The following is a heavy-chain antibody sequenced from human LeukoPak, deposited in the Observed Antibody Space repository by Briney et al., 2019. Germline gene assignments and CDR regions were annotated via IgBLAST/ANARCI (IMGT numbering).Heavy chain of an antibody. D-gene: IGHD3-22*01. CDR1: GGSFSGYY. J-gene: IGHJ4*02. CDR2: INHSGST. Sequence: SETQSLTCAVYGGSFSGYYWSWIRQPPGKGLEWIGEINHSGSTNYNPSLKSRVTISVDTSKNQFSLKLSSVTAADTAVYYCATLGEYYDSSGYYYNWGQGTLVTVSS. CDR3: ATLGEYYDSSGYYYN. V-gene: IGHV4-34*01.